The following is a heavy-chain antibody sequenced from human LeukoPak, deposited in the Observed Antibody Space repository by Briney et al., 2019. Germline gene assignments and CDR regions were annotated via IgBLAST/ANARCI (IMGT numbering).Heavy chain of an antibody. J-gene: IGHJ4*02. Sequence: GASVKVSCKTSGYTFTSYGVSWVRQAPGQRLEWMGWISTCNYNTNYAQKFRGRVTLTKDTSTSTVYMELRSLRFDDTAIYYCARQVDTSMALPDYWGQGTLVTVSS. CDR2: ISTCNYNT. V-gene: IGHV1-18*01. D-gene: IGHD5-18*01. CDR1: GYTFTSYG. CDR3: ARQVDTSMALPDY.